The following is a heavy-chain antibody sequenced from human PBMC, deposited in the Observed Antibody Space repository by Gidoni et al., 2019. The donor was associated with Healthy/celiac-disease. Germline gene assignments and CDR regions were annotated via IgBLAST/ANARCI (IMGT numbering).Heavy chain of an antibody. CDR2: IDHSGST. J-gene: IGHJ3*02. V-gene: IGHV4-38-2*01. Sequence: QVQLQESGPGLVKPSETLSLTCAVSGYSISSGYYWGWIRQPPGKGLEWIGSIDHSGSTYYNPSLKSRVTISVDTSKNQFSLKLSSVTAADTAVYYCARAIDIVVVVAATGAFDIWGQGTMVTVSS. CDR3: ARAIDIVVVVAATGAFDI. D-gene: IGHD2-15*01. CDR1: GYSISSGYY.